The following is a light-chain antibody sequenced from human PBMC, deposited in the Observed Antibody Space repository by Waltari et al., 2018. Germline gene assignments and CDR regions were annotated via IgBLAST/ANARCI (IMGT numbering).Light chain of an antibody. Sequence: QSALTQPASVSGSPGQSITISCTGSSTDLGSSTLVPWSQPPPAKAPKLLIYEGTERPSGISHRFSGSKSGNTASLTISKLQAEDEADYYCFSYADGRSLVFGGGTKLTVL. J-gene: IGLJ2*01. CDR2: EGT. V-gene: IGLV2-23*01. CDR3: FSYADGRSLV. CDR1: STDLGSSTL.